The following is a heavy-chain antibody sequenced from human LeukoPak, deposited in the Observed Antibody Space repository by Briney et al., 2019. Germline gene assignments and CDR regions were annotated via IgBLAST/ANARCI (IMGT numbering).Heavy chain of an antibody. V-gene: IGHV4-38-2*02. CDR2: IYHSGST. CDR3: ARGDYYYMDV. CDR1: GYSISSGYY. Sequence: SETLSLTCTVSGYSISSGYYWGWIRQPPGKGLEWIGSIYHSGSTYYNPSLKSRVTISVDTSKNQFSLKLGSVTAADTAVYYCARGDYYYMDVWGKGTTVTVSS. J-gene: IGHJ6*03.